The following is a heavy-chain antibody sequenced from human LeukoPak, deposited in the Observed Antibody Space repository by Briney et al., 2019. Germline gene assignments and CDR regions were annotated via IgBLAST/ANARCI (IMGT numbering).Heavy chain of an antibody. CDR2: IKQDGSEK. V-gene: IGHV3-7*01. CDR3: AKDRQMFHCTGGSCFDY. CDR1: GFTFSSYW. J-gene: IGHJ4*02. Sequence: GGSLRLSCAASGFTFSSYWMSWVRQAPGKGLEWVANIKQDGSEKYYVDSVKGRFTISRDNAKNSLYLQMNSLRAEDTAVYYCAKDRQMFHCTGGSCFDYWGQGTLVTVSS. D-gene: IGHD2-15*01.